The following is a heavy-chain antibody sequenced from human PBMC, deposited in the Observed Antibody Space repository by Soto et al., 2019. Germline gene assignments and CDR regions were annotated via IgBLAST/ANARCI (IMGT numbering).Heavy chain of an antibody. CDR2: IYHSGST. J-gene: IGHJ4*02. D-gene: IGHD2-21*02. Sequence: RSLACTVSSDSSRNGDSWIWIRPPPGKGLGWSGCIYHSGSTYYHPSLKSRVTISVDRSKNQFSLKLSSVTAADTAVYYCARFLAYCGGDCYSGGYYFDYWGQGTQVTVSS. CDR3: ARFLAYCGGDCYSGGYYFDY. CDR1: SDSSRNGDS. V-gene: IGHV4-30-2*01.